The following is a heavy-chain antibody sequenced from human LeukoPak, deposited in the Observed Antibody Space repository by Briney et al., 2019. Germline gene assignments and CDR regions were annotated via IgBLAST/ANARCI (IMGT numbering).Heavy chain of an antibody. CDR2: IDGSGGST. V-gene: IGHV3-23*01. CDR1: GFTSSSYA. CDR3: AKDRALFGIFDY. Sequence: GGSLRLSCAASGFTSSSYAMSWVRQAPGKGLEWVSGIDGSGGSTYYSDSVKGRFTISRDNSKNTLYLQMNSLRAEDTALYYCAKDRALFGIFDYWGQGTLVTVSS. D-gene: IGHD3-3*01. J-gene: IGHJ4*02.